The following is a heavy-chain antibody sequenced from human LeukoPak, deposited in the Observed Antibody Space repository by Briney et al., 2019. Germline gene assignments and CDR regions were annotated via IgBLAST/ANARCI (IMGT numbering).Heavy chain of an antibody. CDR3: ARDHDSSGYYYDY. V-gene: IGHV4-59*01. D-gene: IGHD3-22*01. CDR2: IYYSGST. Sequence: SATLSLTCTVSGGSISSSYWSWIRQPPGKGLEWIGYIYYSGSTNYNPSLKSRFTISLDTSKNQFSLKLSSVTAADTAVYYCARDHDSSGYYYDYWGQGTLVTVSS. CDR1: GGSISSSY. J-gene: IGHJ4*02.